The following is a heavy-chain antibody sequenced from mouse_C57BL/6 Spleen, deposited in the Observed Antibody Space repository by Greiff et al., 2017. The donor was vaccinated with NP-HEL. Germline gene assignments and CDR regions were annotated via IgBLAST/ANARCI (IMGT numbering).Heavy chain of an antibody. Sequence: QVQLQQPGAELVKPGASVKMSCKASGYTFTSYWITWVKQRPGQGLEWIGDIYPGSGSTNYNEKFKSKATLTVDTSSSTAYMQLSSLTSEDSAVYYCARGGSTMVTSYFDYWGQGTTLTVSS. D-gene: IGHD2-2*01. CDR1: GYTFTSYW. CDR2: IYPGSGST. CDR3: ARGGSTMVTSYFDY. V-gene: IGHV1-55*01. J-gene: IGHJ2*01.